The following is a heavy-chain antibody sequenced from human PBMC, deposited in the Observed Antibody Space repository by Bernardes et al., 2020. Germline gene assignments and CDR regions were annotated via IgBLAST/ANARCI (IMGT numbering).Heavy chain of an antibody. Sequence: ASVKVSCKASGYTFTGYYMHWVRQAPGQGLEWMGWINPNSGGTNYAQKFQGWVTMTRDTSISTAYMELSRLRSDDTAVYYCARQAADEYDSSGYYYNYFDYWGQGTLVTVSS. CDR3: ARQAADEYDSSGYYYNYFDY. CDR1: GYTFTGYY. V-gene: IGHV1-2*04. J-gene: IGHJ4*02. D-gene: IGHD3-22*01. CDR2: INPNSGGT.